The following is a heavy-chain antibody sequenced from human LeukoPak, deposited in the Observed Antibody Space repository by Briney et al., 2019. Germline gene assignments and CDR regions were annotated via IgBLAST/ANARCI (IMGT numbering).Heavy chain of an antibody. J-gene: IGHJ5*02. D-gene: IGHD3-10*01. V-gene: IGHV4-30-2*01. CDR3: AGGGGSTLDP. Sequence: ASQTLSLTCAVSGGSISSGGYSGSWIRQPPGKGLEWIGYIYHSGSTYYNPSLKSRVTISVDRSKNQFSLKLSSVTAADTAVYYCAGGGGSTLDPWGQGTLVTVSS. CDR1: GGSISSGGYS. CDR2: IYHSGST.